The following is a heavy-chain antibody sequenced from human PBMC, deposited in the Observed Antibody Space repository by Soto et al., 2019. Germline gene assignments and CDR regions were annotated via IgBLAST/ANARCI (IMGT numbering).Heavy chain of an antibody. Sequence: QVQLVQSGAEVKRPGSSVKVSCKTSGGTFNTYATSWVRQAPGQGLEWMGGIIPIFATAKYAQKFQGRVTISAGQTTSTAQLELSRLGSEDTAVYYFTRVAKDTNCVVVPAAEVPFYYYGMDVWGQGTTVTVSS. CDR1: GGTFNTYA. J-gene: IGHJ6*02. CDR3: TRVAKDTNCVVVPAAEVPFYYYGMDV. D-gene: IGHD2-2*01. CDR2: IIPIFATA. V-gene: IGHV1-69*01.